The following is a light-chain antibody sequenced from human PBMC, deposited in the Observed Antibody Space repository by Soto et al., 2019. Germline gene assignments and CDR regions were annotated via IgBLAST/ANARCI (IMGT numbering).Light chain of an antibody. CDR2: DAS. CDR1: QSVSSY. J-gene: IGKJ2*01. Sequence: DIVLTQSPATLSLSPGERATLSCRASQSVSSYLAWYQQKPGQAPRLLIYDASNRATGIPARFSGSGSGTDFTLTISSLEPEDFAVYYCQQRRNWPQYTFGQGTKLEIK. CDR3: QQRRNWPQYT. V-gene: IGKV3-11*01.